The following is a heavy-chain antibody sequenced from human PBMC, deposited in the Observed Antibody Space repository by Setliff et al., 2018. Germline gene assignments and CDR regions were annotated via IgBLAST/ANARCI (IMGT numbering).Heavy chain of an antibody. J-gene: IGHJ6*03. CDR2: ISYDATKK. CDR3: ARDRIGPFLSYMDG. V-gene: IGHV3-30*03. Sequence: GESLKISCAASGFVFGAYVMHWVRQAPGKGLEWVALISYDATKKYYADILEGRFTISRDNPRNTMYLQMNSLRGEDTAVYYCARDRIGPFLSYMDGWGKGTTVTVSS. CDR1: GFVFGAYV. D-gene: IGHD3-3*02.